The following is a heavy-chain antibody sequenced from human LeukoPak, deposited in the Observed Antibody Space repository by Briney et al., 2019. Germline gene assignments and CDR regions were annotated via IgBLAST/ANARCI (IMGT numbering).Heavy chain of an antibody. Sequence: ASVKVSCKASGYILASYGISWVRQAPGQGLEWMGGIIPIFGTANYAQKFQGRVTITADESTSTAYMELSSLRSEDTAVYYCAREEYYDILTGYYYYGMDVWGQGTTVTVSS. D-gene: IGHD3-9*01. CDR2: IIPIFGTA. CDR3: AREEYYDILTGYYYYGMDV. J-gene: IGHJ6*02. V-gene: IGHV1-69*13. CDR1: GYILASYG.